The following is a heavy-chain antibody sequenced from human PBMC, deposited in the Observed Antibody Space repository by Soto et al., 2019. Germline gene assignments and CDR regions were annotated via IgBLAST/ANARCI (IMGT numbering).Heavy chain of an antibody. Sequence: QVQLVLSGAEVKKPGASVKVSCKASGYTFTDYYLHWVRQAPGQRLEWMGWINPNSAGTHFAQKFQGRVTMTREPSISTAFMELSSLTSDDTAMYFCARLRTAVAGDAFDVWGQGTMVTVSS. CDR3: ARLRTAVAGDAFDV. CDR2: INPNSAGT. D-gene: IGHD6-19*01. CDR1: GYTFTDYY. V-gene: IGHV1-2*02. J-gene: IGHJ3*01.